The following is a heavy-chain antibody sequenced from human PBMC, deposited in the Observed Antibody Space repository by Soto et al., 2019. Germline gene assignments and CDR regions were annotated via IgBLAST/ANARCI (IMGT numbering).Heavy chain of an antibody. CDR3: ARDIYMAAAGTAYDY. CDR1: GASISVYS. J-gene: IGHJ4*02. V-gene: IGHV4-59*01. Sequence: PSETLSLTCTVSGASISVYSWSWIRQPPGKGLEWIGYIYYSGSTNYNPSLKSRVAISVDTSKNQFSLKLSSVTAADTAIYYCARDIYMAAAGTAYDYWGQGTLVTVSS. D-gene: IGHD6-13*01. CDR2: IYYSGST.